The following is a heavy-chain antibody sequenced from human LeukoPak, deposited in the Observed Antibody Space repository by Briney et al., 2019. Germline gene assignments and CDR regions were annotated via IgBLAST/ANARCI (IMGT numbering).Heavy chain of an antibody. Sequence: ASVTVSCKASGYTFTSYGISWVRQAPGQGLEWMGWISAYNGNTNYAQKLQGRVTMTTDTSTSTAYMELRSLRSDDTAVYYCASESLYGSGSFTDYWGQGTLVTVSS. CDR2: ISAYNGNT. D-gene: IGHD3-10*01. J-gene: IGHJ4*02. V-gene: IGHV1-18*01. CDR1: GYTFTSYG. CDR3: ASESLYGSGSFTDY.